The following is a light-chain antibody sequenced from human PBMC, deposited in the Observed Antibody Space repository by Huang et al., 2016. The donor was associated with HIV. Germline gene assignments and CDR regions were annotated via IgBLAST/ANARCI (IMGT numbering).Light chain of an antibody. J-gene: IGKJ2*01. CDR2: AAS. V-gene: IGKV3-15*01. Sequence: EIVMTQSPANLSVSPGERATLSCRASQTVRSNLAWYQQKPGQAPRLLIYAASTRATDIPARFSGSCSGTEFTLTIRSLQSEDFAVYYFQHYRVCPPVYTFGQGTKLEIK. CDR1: QTVRSN. CDR3: QHYRVCPPVYT.